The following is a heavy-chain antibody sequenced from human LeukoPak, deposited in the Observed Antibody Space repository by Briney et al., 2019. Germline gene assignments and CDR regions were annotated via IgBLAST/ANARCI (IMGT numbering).Heavy chain of an antibody. CDR3: ASYSGTYSAFEI. V-gene: IGHV4-4*07. CDR1: GASISNYY. D-gene: IGHD1-26*01. Sequence: SETLSLTCTVSGASISNYYWSWIRQPAAKGLEWIGRISFSGSTDYNPSLKSRVAISVDTSKNHFSLTLNAVTAADTAVYYCASYSGTYSAFEIWGQGTQVTVSS. CDR2: ISFSGST. J-gene: IGHJ3*02.